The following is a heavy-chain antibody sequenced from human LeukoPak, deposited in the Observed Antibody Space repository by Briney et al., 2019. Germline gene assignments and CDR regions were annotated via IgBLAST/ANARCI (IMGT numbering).Heavy chain of an antibody. J-gene: IGHJ5*02. CDR2: ISGSSSYI. CDR3: ARFPTLGSSGYYEHEDTAPTS. Sequence: GGSLTLSCAASGFTFSNYNMNWVRQAPGQGLQWVSSISGSSSYIYYADSVKGRFTISRDNAKNSLYLQMNSLRAEGTAIYYCARFPTLGSSGYYEHEDTAPTSWGQGTLVTVSS. V-gene: IGHV3-21*01. CDR1: GFTFSNYN. D-gene: IGHD3-22*01.